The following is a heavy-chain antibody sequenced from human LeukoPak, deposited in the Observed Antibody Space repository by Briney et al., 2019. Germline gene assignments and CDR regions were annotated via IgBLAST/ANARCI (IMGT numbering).Heavy chain of an antibody. Sequence: PGGSLRLYCAASGFTFDDYTMHWVRQAPGKGLEWVSLISWDGGSTYYADSVKGRFTISRDNSKNSLYLQMNSLRTEDTALYYCAKGQSIAAADPDYWGQGTLVTVSS. CDR3: AKGQSIAAADPDY. V-gene: IGHV3-43*01. D-gene: IGHD6-13*01. CDR1: GFTFDDYT. J-gene: IGHJ4*02. CDR2: ISWDGGST.